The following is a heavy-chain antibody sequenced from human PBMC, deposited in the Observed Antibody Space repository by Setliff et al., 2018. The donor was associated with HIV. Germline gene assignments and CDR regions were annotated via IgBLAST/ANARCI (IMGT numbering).Heavy chain of an antibody. J-gene: IGHJ2*01. CDR1: GGSTSHYH. CDR3: SRGPPFDR. Sequence: SETLSLTCSVSGGSTSHYHWNWIRQPAGKALGWIGRITNTGATEYNPSLKSRVTVSVDTSQNQFSLKLTSVTAADTATYFCSRGPPFDRWGRGTLVTVSS. CDR2: ITNTGAT. V-gene: IGHV4-4*07.